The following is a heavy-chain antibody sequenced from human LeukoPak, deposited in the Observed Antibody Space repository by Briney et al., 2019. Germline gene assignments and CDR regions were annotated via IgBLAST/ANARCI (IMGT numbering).Heavy chain of an antibody. CDR3: ARSGPMAIFGVALFDY. V-gene: IGHV3-30-3*01. CDR2: ISYDGSNK. D-gene: IGHD3-3*01. CDR1: GFTFSSYA. Sequence: GRSLRLSCAASGFTFSSYAMHWVRQAPDKGLEWVAVISYDGSNKYYADSVKGRFTISRDNSKNTLYLQMNSLRAEDTAVYYCARSGPMAIFGVALFDYWGQGTLVTVSS. J-gene: IGHJ4*02.